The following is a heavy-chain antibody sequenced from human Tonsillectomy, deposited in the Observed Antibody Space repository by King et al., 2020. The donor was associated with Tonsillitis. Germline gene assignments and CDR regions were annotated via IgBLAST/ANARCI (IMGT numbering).Heavy chain of an antibody. D-gene: IGHD3-16*01. Sequence: VQLVESGGGLVKPGGSLRLSCAASGFTFSSYSMNWVRQAPGKGLEWVSSISSSSSYIYYADSVKGRFTISRDNAKNSLYLQMNSLRAEDTAVYYCARDSQRIMITFGGVRDAFDIWGQGQWSPSLQ. J-gene: IGHJ3*02. CDR2: ISSSSSYI. CDR3: ARDSQRIMITFGGVRDAFDI. V-gene: IGHV3-21*01. CDR1: GFTFSSYS.